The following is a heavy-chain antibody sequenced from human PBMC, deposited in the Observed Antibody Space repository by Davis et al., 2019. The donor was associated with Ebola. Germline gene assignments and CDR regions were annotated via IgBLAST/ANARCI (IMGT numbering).Heavy chain of an antibody. Sequence: SETLSLTCAISGDSVSSNSAAWNWIRQSPSRGLEWLGRTYYRSKWYSSYALSVKSRITVNPDTSENQFSLQLNSVTPEDTAVYYCARVYDILTGYYLGYWGQGTLVTVSS. J-gene: IGHJ4*02. V-gene: IGHV6-1*01. CDR3: ARVYDILTGYYLGY. CDR2: TYYRSKWYS. CDR1: GDSVSSNSAA. D-gene: IGHD3-9*01.